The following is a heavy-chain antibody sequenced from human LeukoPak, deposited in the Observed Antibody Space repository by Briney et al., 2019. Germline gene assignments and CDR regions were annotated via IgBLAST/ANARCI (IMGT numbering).Heavy chain of an antibody. CDR1: GGSISSSSYY. J-gene: IGHJ4*02. D-gene: IGHD2-21*01. Sequence: SETLSLTCTVSGGSISSSSYYWGWIRQPPGKGLEWIGSIYYSGSTYYNPSLKSRVTISVDTSKNQFSLKLSSVTAADTAVYYCARDHSGGYHPGPCWGQGTLVTVSS. V-gene: IGHV4-39*02. CDR2: IYYSGST. CDR3: ARDHSGGYHPGPC.